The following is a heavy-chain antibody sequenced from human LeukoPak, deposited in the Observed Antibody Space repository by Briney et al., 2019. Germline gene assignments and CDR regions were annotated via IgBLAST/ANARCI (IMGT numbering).Heavy chain of an antibody. J-gene: IGHJ4*02. D-gene: IGHD5-18*01. CDR3: ASGSYTYGYNY. CDR2: IYPGDSDT. V-gene: IGHV5-51*01. Sequence: GESLKISCKGSGYSLTNYWIGWVRQMPGKGLEWMGIIYPGDSDTKYSPSFQGQVTISADKSISTAYLQWSSLKASDTAMYYCASGSYTYGYNYWGQGTLVTVSS. CDR1: GYSLTNYW.